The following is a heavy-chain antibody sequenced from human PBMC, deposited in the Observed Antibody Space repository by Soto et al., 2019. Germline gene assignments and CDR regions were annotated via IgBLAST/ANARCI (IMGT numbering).Heavy chain of an antibody. CDR1: GYTFTSYG. Sequence: ASVKVSCKASGYTFTSYGISWVRQAPGQGLEWMGWISAYNGNTNYAQKLQGRVTMTTDTSKNQFSLKLSSVTAADTAVYYCARGYYDGSGYYFKFDYWGQGTLVTVSS. V-gene: IGHV1-18*01. D-gene: IGHD3-22*01. J-gene: IGHJ4*02. CDR3: ARGYYDGSGYYFKFDY. CDR2: ISAYNGNT.